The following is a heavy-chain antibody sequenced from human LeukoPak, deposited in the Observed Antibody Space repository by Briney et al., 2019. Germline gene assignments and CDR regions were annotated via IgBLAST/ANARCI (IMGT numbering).Heavy chain of an antibody. D-gene: IGHD3-22*01. J-gene: IGHJ5*02. CDR3: ARQADYLDNSGHYYVGGLNP. Sequence: ASVKVSRKASRYIFTGFNFHWVRQAPGQGLEWMGRINANSGDTDLAQKFQGRITMTRDTSVSTTYMELTGLISDDTAIYYCARQADYLDNSGHYYVGGLNPWGRGTLVTVSS. V-gene: IGHV1-2*06. CDR2: INANSGDT. CDR1: RYIFTGFN.